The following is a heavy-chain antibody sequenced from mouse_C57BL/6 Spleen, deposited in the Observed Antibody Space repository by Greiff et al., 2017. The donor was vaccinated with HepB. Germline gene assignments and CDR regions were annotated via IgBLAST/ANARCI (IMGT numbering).Heavy chain of an antibody. CDR3: ARESYYGSSPYYYAMDY. J-gene: IGHJ4*01. V-gene: IGHV1-53*01. Sequence: QVQLKQPGTELVKPGASVKLSCKASGYTFTSYWMHWVKQRPGQGLEWIGNINPSNGGTNYNEKFKSKATLTVDKSSSTAYMQLSSLTSEDSAVYYCARESYYGSSPYYYAMDYWGQGTSVTVSS. D-gene: IGHD1-1*01. CDR2: INPSNGGT. CDR1: GYTFTSYW.